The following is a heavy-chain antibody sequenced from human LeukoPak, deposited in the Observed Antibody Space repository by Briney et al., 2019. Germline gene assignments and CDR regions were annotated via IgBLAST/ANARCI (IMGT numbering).Heavy chain of an antibody. CDR1: GFTLSSYW. CDR3: AKGGGSPLDY. V-gene: IGHV3-74*01. D-gene: IGHD1-26*01. Sequence: GGSLRLSCAASGFTLSSYWMHWVRQAPGKGLVWVSRINSDGSSTSYADSVKGRFTISRDNAKNTPYLQMNSLRDEDTAVYYCAKGGGSPLDYWGQGTLVTVSS. CDR2: INSDGSST. J-gene: IGHJ4*02.